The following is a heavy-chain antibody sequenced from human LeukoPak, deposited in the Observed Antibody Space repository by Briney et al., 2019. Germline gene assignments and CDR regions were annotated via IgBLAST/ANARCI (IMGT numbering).Heavy chain of an antibody. CDR3: ARVGLRDYVWGSYRPWDAFDI. CDR2: IKQDGSEK. CDR1: GFTFSSYG. Sequence: PGGSLRLSCAASGFTFSSYGMSWVRQAPGKGLEWVANIKQDGSEKYYADSVKGRFTISRDNAKNSLYLQMNSLRAEDTAVYYCARVGLRDYVWGSYRPWDAFDIWGQGTMVTVSS. V-gene: IGHV3-7*01. D-gene: IGHD3-16*02. J-gene: IGHJ3*02.